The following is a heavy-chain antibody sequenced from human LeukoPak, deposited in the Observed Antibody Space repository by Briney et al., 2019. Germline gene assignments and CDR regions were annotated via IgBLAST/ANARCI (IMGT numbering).Heavy chain of an antibody. Sequence: GASVKVSCKASGYTFTSYGISWVRQAPGQGLEWMGWISAYNGNTNYAQKLQGRVTMTTDTSTSTAYMERRSLRSDDTAVYYCARIVVVPAAYGGIAARPADYWGQGTLVTVSS. J-gene: IGHJ4*02. V-gene: IGHV1-18*01. D-gene: IGHD2-2*01. CDR1: GYTFTSYG. CDR2: ISAYNGNT. CDR3: ARIVVVPAAYGGIAARPADY.